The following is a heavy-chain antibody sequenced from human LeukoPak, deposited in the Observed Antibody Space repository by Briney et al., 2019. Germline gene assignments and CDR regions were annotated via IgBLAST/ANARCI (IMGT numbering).Heavy chain of an antibody. D-gene: IGHD6-6*01. V-gene: IGHV4-39*01. CDR3: ARRSVAARRGSRWFDP. CDR1: GGSISTSTNY. Sequence: SETLSLTCAVSGGSISTSTNYWDWIRQPPGKGLEWIGSHYYSGNTDYNPSLKSRVTISVDMSKNQFSLKLKSVTAADTAVYCCARRSVAARRGSRWFDPWGQGTLVTVSS. CDR2: HYYSGNT. J-gene: IGHJ5*02.